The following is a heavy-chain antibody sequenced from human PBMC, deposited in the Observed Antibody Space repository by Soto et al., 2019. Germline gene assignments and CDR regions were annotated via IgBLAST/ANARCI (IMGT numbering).Heavy chain of an antibody. J-gene: IGHJ6*02. CDR2: IYYSGST. Sequence: SETLSLTCTVSGGSISSYYWSWIRQTPGKGLEWIGYIYYSGSTNYNPSLKSRVTISVDTSKNQFSLKLSSVTAADTAVYYCARVRLLEWPTYYYYGMDVWGQGTTVTVSS. CDR1: GGSISSYY. CDR3: ARVRLLEWPTYYYYGMDV. V-gene: IGHV4-59*01. D-gene: IGHD3-3*01.